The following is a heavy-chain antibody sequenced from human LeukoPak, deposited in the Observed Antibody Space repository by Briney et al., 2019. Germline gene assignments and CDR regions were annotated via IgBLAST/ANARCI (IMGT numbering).Heavy chain of an antibody. V-gene: IGHV1-46*01. J-gene: IGHJ3*02. D-gene: IGHD3-3*01. CDR1: GYTFTSYY. CDR3: ARSLGVFGVVMTGDAFDI. Sequence: ASVKVSCKASGYTFTSYYMHWVRQAPGQGLEWMGIISPSGGSTSYAQKFQGRVTMTRDTSTSTVYMELSSLRSEDTAVYYCARSLGVFGVVMTGDAFDIWGQGTMVTVSS. CDR2: ISPSGGST.